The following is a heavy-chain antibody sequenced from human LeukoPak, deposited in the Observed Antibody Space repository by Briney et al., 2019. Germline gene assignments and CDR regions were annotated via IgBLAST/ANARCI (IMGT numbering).Heavy chain of an antibody. J-gene: IGHJ4*02. D-gene: IGHD3-16*02. CDR3: AKELRLGELSLYRGGGIDY. CDR1: GFTFDDYT. V-gene: IGHV3-43*01. CDR2: ISWDGGST. Sequence: GGSLRLSCAASGFTFDDYTMHWVRQAPGKGLEWVSLISWDGGSTYYADSVKGRFTISRDNIKNSLYLQMNSLKTGDTALYYCAKELRLGELSLYRGGGIDYWGQGTLVTVSS.